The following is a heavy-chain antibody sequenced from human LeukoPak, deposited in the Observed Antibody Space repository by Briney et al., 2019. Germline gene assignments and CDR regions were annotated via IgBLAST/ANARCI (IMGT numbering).Heavy chain of an antibody. Sequence: PSETLSLTCTVSGGSISSGGYYWSWIRQPPGKGLEGIGYIYHSGSTYYNPSLKSRVTISVDRSKNQFSLNLSSVTAADTAVYYCVRARRIGQSDAFDIWGQGTMVTVSS. V-gene: IGHV4-30-2*01. CDR2: IYHSGST. J-gene: IGHJ3*02. CDR3: VRARRIGQSDAFDI. D-gene: IGHD3-10*01. CDR1: GGSISSGGYY.